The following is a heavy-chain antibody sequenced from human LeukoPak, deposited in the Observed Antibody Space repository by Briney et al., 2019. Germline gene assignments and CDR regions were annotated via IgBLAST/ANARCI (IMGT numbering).Heavy chain of an antibody. CDR3: ARAIRGYYGQFDP. CDR2: INWNGGST. V-gene: IGHV3-20*04. J-gene: IGHJ5*02. CDR1: GFTFSSYG. D-gene: IGHD3-10*01. Sequence: SGGSLRLSCAASGFTFSSYGMSWVRHAPGKGLEWVSGINWNGGSTVYADSVKGRFTISRDNAKNSLYLQMNSLRAEDTALYCCARAIRGYYGQFDPWGQGTLVTVSS.